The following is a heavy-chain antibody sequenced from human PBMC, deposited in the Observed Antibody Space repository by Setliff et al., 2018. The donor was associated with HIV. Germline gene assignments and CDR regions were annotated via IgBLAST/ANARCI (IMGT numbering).Heavy chain of an antibody. D-gene: IGHD7-27*01. CDR2: IYFTGNN. V-gene: IGHV4-59*01. CDR3: ARGIDWGHFYYYYMDV. CDR1: GGSISNYY. Sequence: SETLSLTCTVSGGSISNYYWSWIRQPPGTGLEWIGYIYFTGNNNYNTSLKTRVTISLDTSKNQFSLKLSSVTAADTAVYFCARGIDWGHFYYYYMDVWGKGTTVTVSS. J-gene: IGHJ6*03.